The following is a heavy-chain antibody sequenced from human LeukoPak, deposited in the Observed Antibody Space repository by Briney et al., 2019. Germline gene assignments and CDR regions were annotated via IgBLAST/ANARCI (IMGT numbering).Heavy chain of an antibody. J-gene: IGHJ6*03. CDR1: GGTFSSYA. V-gene: IGHV1-69*04. CDR3: ARDASRKQLDYYYYYMDV. Sequence: AASVKVSCKASGGTFSSYAISWVRQAPGQGLEWMGRIIPILGIANYAQKFQGRVTITADKSTSTAYMELSSLRSEDTAVYYCARDASRKQLDYYYYYMDVWGKGTMVTVSS. CDR2: IIPILGIA. D-gene: IGHD6-6*01.